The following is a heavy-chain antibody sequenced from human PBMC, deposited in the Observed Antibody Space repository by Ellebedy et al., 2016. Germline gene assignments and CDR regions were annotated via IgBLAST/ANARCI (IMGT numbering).Heavy chain of an antibody. CDR1: GGTFSSYA. Sequence: ASVKVSCKASGGTFSSYAISWVRQAPGQGLEWMGGIIPIFGTANYAQKFQGRVTITADESTSTAYMELSSLRSEDTAVYYCASVDDYGDLSPFDYWGQGTLVTVSS. J-gene: IGHJ4*02. V-gene: IGHV1-69*13. D-gene: IGHD4-17*01. CDR3: ASVDDYGDLSPFDY. CDR2: IIPIFGTA.